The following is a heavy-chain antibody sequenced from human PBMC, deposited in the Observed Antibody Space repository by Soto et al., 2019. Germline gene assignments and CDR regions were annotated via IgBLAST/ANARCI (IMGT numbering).Heavy chain of an antibody. Sequence: QVQLVQSGAEVKKPGSSVKVSCKASGGSFSSYAFTWVRLAPGQGLECMGGIVPIFATPNYAQKLQGRVTITADRSTNTVYMELSSLTSEDTALYFCAREGPGRHFGYWGQGTLVTVSS. CDR2: IVPIFATP. CDR1: GGSFSSYA. V-gene: IGHV1-69*14. J-gene: IGHJ4*02. CDR3: AREGPGRHFGY.